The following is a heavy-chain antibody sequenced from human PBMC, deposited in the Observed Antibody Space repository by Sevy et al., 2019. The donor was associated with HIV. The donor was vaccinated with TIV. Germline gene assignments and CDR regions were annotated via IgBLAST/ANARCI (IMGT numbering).Heavy chain of an antibody. J-gene: IGHJ4*02. D-gene: IGHD2-2*02. CDR1: GFTFTNAW. Sequence: GGSLRLSCAVSGFTFTNAWMGWVRQAPGKGLEWVGRIRRKTDGGTIDYAAPQKGRFTISRDDSKNTLYVQMNILKITDTAMSDCTRAREYWAYEAGYNYWGQGTLVTVSS. V-gene: IGHV3-15*01. CDR2: IRRKTDGGTI. CDR3: TRAREYWAYEAGYNY.